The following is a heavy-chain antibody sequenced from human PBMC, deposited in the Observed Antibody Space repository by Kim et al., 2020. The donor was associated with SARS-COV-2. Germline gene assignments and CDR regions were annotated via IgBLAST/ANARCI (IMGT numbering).Heavy chain of an antibody. CDR3: ARENSPAAMRDDYYYYYGMDV. V-gene: IGHV3-30*04. Sequence: GGSLRLSCAASGFTFSSYAMHWVRQAPGKGLEWVAVILYDGSNKYYADFVKGRFTISRDNSKNTLYLQMNSLRAEDTAVYYCARENSPAAMRDDYYYYYGMDVWGQGTTVTVSS. D-gene: IGHD2-2*01. CDR1: GFTFSSYA. J-gene: IGHJ6*02. CDR2: ILYDGSNK.